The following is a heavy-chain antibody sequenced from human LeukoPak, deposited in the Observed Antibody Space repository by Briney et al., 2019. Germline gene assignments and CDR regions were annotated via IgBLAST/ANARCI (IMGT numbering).Heavy chain of an antibody. J-gene: IGHJ6*03. CDR3: ARDWKDTAMVYYYYYYMDV. D-gene: IGHD5-18*01. CDR2: IKQDGSEK. V-gene: IGHV3-7*01. CDR1: GFTFSSYW. Sequence: GGSLRLSCAASGFTFSSYWMSWVRQAPGKGLEWVANIKQDGSEKYYVDSVKGRFTISRDNAKNSLYLQMDSLRAEDTAVYYCARDWKDTAMVYYYYYYMDVWGKGTTVTVSS.